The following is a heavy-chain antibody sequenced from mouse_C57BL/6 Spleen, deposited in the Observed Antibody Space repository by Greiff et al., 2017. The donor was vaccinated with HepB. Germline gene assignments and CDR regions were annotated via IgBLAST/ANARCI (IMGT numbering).Heavy chain of an antibody. CDR3: ARSEGGYSHFDY. CDR2: IYPGDGDT. V-gene: IGHV1-82*01. J-gene: IGHJ2*01. D-gene: IGHD2-3*01. Sequence: QVQLKESGPELVKPGASVKISCKASGYAFSSSWMNWVKQRPGKGLEWIGRIYPGDGDTNYNGKFKGKATLTADKSSSTAYMQLSSLTSEDSAVYFCARSEGGYSHFDYWGQGTTLTVSS. CDR1: GYAFSSSW.